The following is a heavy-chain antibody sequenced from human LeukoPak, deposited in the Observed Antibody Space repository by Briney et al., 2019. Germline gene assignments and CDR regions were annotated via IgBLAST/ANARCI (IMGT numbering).Heavy chain of an antibody. CDR2: IKQDGSEK. Sequence: GGSLRLSCAASGFTFSTYWMSWVRQAPGKGLELVANIKQDGSEKYYVDSVKGRFTISRDNAKNTLYLQVNSLRAEDTAVYYCARNQRRLDYWGQGTLVTVSS. J-gene: IGHJ4*02. V-gene: IGHV3-7*01. CDR1: GFTFSTYW. D-gene: IGHD1-14*01. CDR3: ARNQRRLDY.